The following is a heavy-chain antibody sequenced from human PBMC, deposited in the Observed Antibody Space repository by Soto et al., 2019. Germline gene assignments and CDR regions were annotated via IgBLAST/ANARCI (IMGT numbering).Heavy chain of an antibody. CDR2: IYYSGNT. V-gene: IGHV4-30-4*01. CDR3: ARLVTTVSTWWFDP. Sequence: QVQLKESGPGLVKAPQTLSLTCTVSGASISSGAYYWSWIRQPPGKGLESIGYIYYSGNTYYNPSLKSRVTISVDTSKNQFSLKISSVTAADTAVYFCARLVTTVSTWWFDPWGQGTLVTVSS. J-gene: IGHJ5*02. CDR1: GASISSGAYY. D-gene: IGHD4-17*01.